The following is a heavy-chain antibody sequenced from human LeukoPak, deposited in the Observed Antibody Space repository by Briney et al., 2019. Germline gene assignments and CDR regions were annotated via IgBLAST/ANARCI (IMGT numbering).Heavy chain of an antibody. CDR2: IYTSGST. Sequence: SETLSLTCTVSGGSISSGSYYWSWIRQPAGKGLEWIGRIYTSGSTNYNPSLKSRVTISVDTSKSQFSLKLSSVTAADTAVYYCAREGSGSYLADAFDIWGQGTMVTVSS. CDR1: GGSISSGSYY. V-gene: IGHV4-61*02. CDR3: AREGSGSYLADAFDI. D-gene: IGHD1-26*01. J-gene: IGHJ3*02.